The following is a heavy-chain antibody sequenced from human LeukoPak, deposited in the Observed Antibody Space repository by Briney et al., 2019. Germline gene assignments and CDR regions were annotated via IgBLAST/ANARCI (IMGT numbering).Heavy chain of an antibody. CDR3: ARKVSGSPGGFDY. V-gene: IGHV3-48*01. CDR2: ISSSSSTI. Sequence: GGSLRLSCAASGFTFSSYSMNWVRQAPGKGLEWVSYISSSSSTIYYADSVKGRFTISRDNAKNSLYLQMNSLRAEDTAVYCCARKVSGSPGGFDYWGQGTLVTVSS. J-gene: IGHJ4*02. D-gene: IGHD1-26*01. CDR1: GFTFSSYS.